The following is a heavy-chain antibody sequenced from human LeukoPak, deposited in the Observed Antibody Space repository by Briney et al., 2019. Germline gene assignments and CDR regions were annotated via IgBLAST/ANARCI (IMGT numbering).Heavy chain of an antibody. Sequence: GASLKISCKGSGDGFISYWIGWVRQMPGKGLEWMGIIYPGDSDTRYSPSFQGQVTISAHKSISTAYLQWSSLKASDTAMYYCARRDAVAGWDWFDPWGQGTLVTVSS. CDR3: ARRDAVAGWDWFDP. CDR1: GDGFISYW. J-gene: IGHJ5*02. D-gene: IGHD6-19*01. CDR2: IYPGDSDT. V-gene: IGHV5-51*01.